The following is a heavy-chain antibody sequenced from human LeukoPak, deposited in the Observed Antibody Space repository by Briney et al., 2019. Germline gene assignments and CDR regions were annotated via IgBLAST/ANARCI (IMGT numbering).Heavy chain of an antibody. D-gene: IGHD3-9*01. V-gene: IGHV3-7*03. J-gene: IGHJ6*02. CDR1: GFTLSSFW. Sequence: GGSLRLSCATSGFTLSSFWMSWVRQTPGKGLEWVANIKQDGRERYYVDSVKGRFTISRDNAKNSLYLQMNSLRAEDTAVYYCARSIGLTGGGVDVWGQGTTVTVSS. CDR2: IKQDGRER. CDR3: ARSIGLTGGGVDV.